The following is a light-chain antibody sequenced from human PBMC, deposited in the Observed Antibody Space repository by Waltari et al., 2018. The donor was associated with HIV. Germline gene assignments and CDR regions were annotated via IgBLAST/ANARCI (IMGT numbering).Light chain of an antibody. CDR1: SSNLGSNI. J-gene: IGLJ3*02. Sequence: QSVLTQPPSASGTPGQRLSIPCSGSSSNLGSNIVTCNQQLPGTAPKLPIYSNNQRPSGVPDQFSGSKSGTSASLAISGLQSEDEADYYCAAWDDSLNAWVFGGGTKLTVL. CDR2: SNN. V-gene: IGLV1-44*01. CDR3: AAWDDSLNAWV.